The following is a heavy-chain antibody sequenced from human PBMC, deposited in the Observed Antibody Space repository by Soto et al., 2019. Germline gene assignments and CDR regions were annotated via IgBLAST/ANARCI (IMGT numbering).Heavy chain of an antibody. J-gene: IGHJ5*02. V-gene: IGHV1-2*02. CDR3: ARDRGHYYDSSGYWNWFDP. D-gene: IGHD3-22*01. CDR2: INPNSGGT. CDR1: GYTFTGYY. Sequence: EASVKVSCKASGYTFTGYYLHWVRQAPGQGLEWMGWINPNSGGTNYAQKFQGRVTMTRDTSISTAYMELSRLRSDDTAVYYCARDRGHYYDSSGYWNWFDPWGQGTLVTVSS.